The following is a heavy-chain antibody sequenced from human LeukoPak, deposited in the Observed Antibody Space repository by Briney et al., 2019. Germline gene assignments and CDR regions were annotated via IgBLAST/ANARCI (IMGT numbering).Heavy chain of an antibody. CDR3: ARARYYYYYYMDV. V-gene: IGHV4-59*01. CDR2: IYYSGST. CDR1: GGSISSYY. J-gene: IGHJ6*03. Sequence: SETLSLTCTVSGGSISSYYWSWIRQPPGKGLEWIGYIYYSGSTNYNPSLKSRVTISVDTSKNQFSLKLSSVTAADTAVYYCARARYYYYYYMDVWGKGTTVTVSS.